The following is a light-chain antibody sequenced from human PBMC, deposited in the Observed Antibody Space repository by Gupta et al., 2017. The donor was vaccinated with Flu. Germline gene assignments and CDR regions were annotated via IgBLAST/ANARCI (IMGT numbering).Light chain of an antibody. CDR1: QNVSYNY. Sequence: IVLTQSPGSLTLSPGERATLSCRASQNVSYNYLAWYLQKPGQAPRLRIYDASTRATGVPDRFSGSGSGTDFTLTVSGLGPEDFAVFYGQQYGRSPRTFGQGTKV. V-gene: IGKV3-20*01. J-gene: IGKJ1*01. CDR2: DAS. CDR3: QQYGRSPRT.